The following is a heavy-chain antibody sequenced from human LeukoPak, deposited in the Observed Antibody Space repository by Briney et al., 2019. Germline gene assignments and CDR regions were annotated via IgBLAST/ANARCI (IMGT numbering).Heavy chain of an antibody. D-gene: IGHD3-3*01. J-gene: IGHJ6*03. V-gene: IGHV1-69*05. CDR1: GGTFSSYA. Sequence: SVKVSCKDSGGTFSSYAISWVRQAPGQGLECMGGIIPIFGTANYAQKFQGRVTITTDESTSTAYMELSSLRSEDTAVYYCARGVLRFLDDYYYYYMDVWGKGTTVTVSS. CDR3: ARGVLRFLDDYYYYYMDV. CDR2: IIPIFGTA.